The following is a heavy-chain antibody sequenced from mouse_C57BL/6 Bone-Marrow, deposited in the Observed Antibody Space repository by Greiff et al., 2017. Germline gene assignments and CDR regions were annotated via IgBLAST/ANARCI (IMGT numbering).Heavy chain of an antibody. V-gene: IGHV1-22*01. J-gene: IGHJ4*01. D-gene: IGHD2-4*01. Sequence: VQLQQSGPELVKPGASVKMSCKASGYTFTDYNMHWVKQSHGKSLEWIGYINPNNGGTSYNQKFKGKATLTVNKSSSTAYMELRSLTSEDSAVYYCASPNYDYELSYYYAMDYWGQGTSVTVSS. CDR1: GYTFTDYN. CDR2: INPNNGGT. CDR3: ASPNYDYELSYYYAMDY.